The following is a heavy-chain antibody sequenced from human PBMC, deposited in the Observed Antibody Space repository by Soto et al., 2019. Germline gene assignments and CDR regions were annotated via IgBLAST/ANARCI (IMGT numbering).Heavy chain of an antibody. CDR1: GYTFTSYY. D-gene: IGHD3-22*01. V-gene: IGHV1-46*01. Sequence: AASVKVSCKASGYTFTSYYMHWVRQAPGQGLEWMGIINPSGGSTSYAQKFQGRVTMTRDTSTSTVYMELSSLRSEDTAVYYCARDHPPYYYDSSGPSYYFDYWGQGTLVTVS. CDR3: ARDHPPYYYDSSGPSYYFDY. CDR2: INPSGGST. J-gene: IGHJ4*02.